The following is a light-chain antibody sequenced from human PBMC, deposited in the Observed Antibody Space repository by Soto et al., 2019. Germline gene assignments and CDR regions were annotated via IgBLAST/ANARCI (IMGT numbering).Light chain of an antibody. V-gene: IGKV3-20*01. CDR1: QSVSRNY. J-gene: IGKJ2*01. CDR2: GAS. CDR3: QQYANSPFT. Sequence: EIVLTQSPGTLPLSPGERATLSCRASQSVSRNYLVWYQQKPGQAPRPLIYGASSRATGIPDRFSGSGSGTDFTLTISRLEPEDVAVYYCQQYANSPFTFGQGTKLEIK.